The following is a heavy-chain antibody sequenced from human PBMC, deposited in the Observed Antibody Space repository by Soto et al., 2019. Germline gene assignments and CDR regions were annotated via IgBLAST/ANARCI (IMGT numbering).Heavy chain of an antibody. D-gene: IGHD3-3*01. CDR3: ARENKFGFWSGYYSYGMDV. V-gene: IGHV4-34*01. CDR2: INHSGST. Sequence: SETLALTCAVYVGSFSVYYWGWIRQPPGKGLEWIGEINHSGSTNYNPSLKSRVTISVDTSKNQFSLKLSSVTAADTAVYYCARENKFGFWSGYYSYGMDVWGQGTTVTVSS. CDR1: VGSFSVYY. J-gene: IGHJ6*01.